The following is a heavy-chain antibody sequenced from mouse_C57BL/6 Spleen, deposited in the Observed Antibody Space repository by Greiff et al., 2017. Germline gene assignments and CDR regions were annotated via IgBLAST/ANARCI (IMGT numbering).Heavy chain of an antibody. Sequence: QVQLQQSGAELARPGASVKLSCKASGYTFTSYGISWVKQRTGQGLEWIGEIYPRSGNTYYNEKFKGKATLTADKSSSTAYMELRSLTSEDSAVYFCARYKTDSANWDVCFDYWGQGTTLTVSS. CDR2: IYPRSGNT. CDR1: GYTFTSYG. CDR3: ARYKTDSANWDVCFDY. V-gene: IGHV1-81*01. J-gene: IGHJ2*01. D-gene: IGHD4-1*01.